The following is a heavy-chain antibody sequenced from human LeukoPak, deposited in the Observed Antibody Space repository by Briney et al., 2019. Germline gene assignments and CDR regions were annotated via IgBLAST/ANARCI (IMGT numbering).Heavy chain of an antibody. CDR2: ISWNSGSI. CDR1: GFTFDDYA. J-gene: IGHJ4*02. CDR3: AKDKGSSWSGGLDY. D-gene: IGHD6-13*01. V-gene: IGHV3-9*01. Sequence: GRSLRLSCAASGFTFDDYAMHWVRQAPGKGLEGVSGISWNSGSIGYADSVKGRVTISRDNAKNSLYLQMNSLRAEDTALYYCAKDKGSSWSGGLDYWGQGTLVTVSS.